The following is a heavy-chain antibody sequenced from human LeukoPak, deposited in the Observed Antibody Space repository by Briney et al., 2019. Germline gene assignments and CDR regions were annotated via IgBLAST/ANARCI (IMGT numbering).Heavy chain of an antibody. Sequence: SETLSLTCAVYGGSFSGYYWSWIRLPPGKGLEWIGEINHSGRTNYNPSLNSRVTISVDTSKNQFSLKLSSVTGADTAVYYCARVIAARIYYYYYYMDVWGKGTTVTVSS. J-gene: IGHJ6*03. V-gene: IGHV4-34*01. CDR3: ARVIAARIYYYYYYMDV. CDR1: GGSFSGYY. CDR2: INHSGRT. D-gene: IGHD6-6*01.